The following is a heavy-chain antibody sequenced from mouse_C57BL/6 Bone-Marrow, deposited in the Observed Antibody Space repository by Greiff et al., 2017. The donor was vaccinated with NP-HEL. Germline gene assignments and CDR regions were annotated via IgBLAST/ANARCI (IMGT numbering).Heavy chain of an antibody. D-gene: IGHD2-4*01. J-gene: IGHJ4*01. CDR1: GFTFSDYY. CDR2: INYDGSST. Sequence: EVKLVESEGGLVQPGSSMKLSCTASGFTFSDYYMAWVRQVPEKGLEWVANINYDGSSTYYLDSLKSRFIISRDNAKNILYLQMSSLKSEDTATYYCARDLGYYDVRAMDYWGQGTSVTVSS. V-gene: IGHV5-16*01. CDR3: ARDLGYYDVRAMDY.